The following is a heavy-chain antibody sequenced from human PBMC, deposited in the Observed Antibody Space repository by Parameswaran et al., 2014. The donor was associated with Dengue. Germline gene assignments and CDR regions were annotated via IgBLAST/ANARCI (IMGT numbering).Heavy chain of an antibody. D-gene: IGHD3-22*01. CDR2: INPYNDNT. V-gene: IGHV1-18*01. CDR3: TRDYYDSSGYSGY. J-gene: IGHJ4*02. Sequence: WVRQAPGQGLEWMGWINPYNDNTNYAQKLQGRVTMTTDTSTSTVYMELRSLRTDDTAVYYCTRDYYDSSGYSGYWGQGSLVTVSS.